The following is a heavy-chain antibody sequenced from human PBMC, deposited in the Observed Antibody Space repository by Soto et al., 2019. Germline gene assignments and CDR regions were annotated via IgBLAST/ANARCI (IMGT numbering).Heavy chain of an antibody. CDR1: GYTFTSYA. CDR3: AREVRYCSSTSCYFGMDV. Sequence: ASVKVSCKASGYTFTSYAIHWVRQAPGQRLEWMGWINAGNGNTKYSQKFQGRVTITRDTSASTAYMELSSLRSEDTAVYYCAREVRYCSSTSCYFGMDVWGQGTTVTVSS. CDR2: INAGNGNT. J-gene: IGHJ6*02. D-gene: IGHD2-2*01. V-gene: IGHV1-3*01.